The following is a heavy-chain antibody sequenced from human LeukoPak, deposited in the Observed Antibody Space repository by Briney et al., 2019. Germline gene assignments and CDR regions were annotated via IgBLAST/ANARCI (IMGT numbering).Heavy chain of an antibody. CDR1: GGSISSSSYY. CDR3: ARGILRMNAFDI. CDR2: IYYSGST. Sequence: PSETLSLTCTVSGGSISSSSYYWGWIRQPPGKGLEWIGSIYYSGSTYYNPSLKSRATISVDTSKNQFSLKLSSVTAADTAVYYCARGILRMNAFDIWGQGTMATVSS. D-gene: IGHD3-9*01. V-gene: IGHV4-39*01. J-gene: IGHJ3*02.